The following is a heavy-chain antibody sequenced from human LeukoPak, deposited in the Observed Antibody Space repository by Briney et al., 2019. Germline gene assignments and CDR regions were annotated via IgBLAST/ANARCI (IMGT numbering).Heavy chain of an antibody. CDR2: IYYSGST. CDR1: GGSIGSNTYY. V-gene: IGHV4-39*07. D-gene: IGHD3-3*01. CDR3: ARGDNVLRSLEVDAFDI. Sequence: SETLSLTCTVSGGSIGSNTYYWGWIRQPPGKGLEWIGSIYYSGSTDYNPSLKSRVTISVDTSKNQFSLRLGSVTAADTAVYYCARGDNVLRSLEVDAFDIWGQGTMVTVCS. J-gene: IGHJ3*02.